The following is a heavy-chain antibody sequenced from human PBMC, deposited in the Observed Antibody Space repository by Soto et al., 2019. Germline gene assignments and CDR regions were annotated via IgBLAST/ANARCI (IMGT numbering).Heavy chain of an antibody. CDR3: ARGNDYIMDV. CDR2: IKQDGSEK. D-gene: IGHD3-16*01. Sequence: EAQLVESGGGLVQPGGSLRLPCAAAGFTFSRYWMSWVRQAPGKGLEWVANIKQDGSEKYYVDSVKARFTISRYNAKNSLYLQMNSLRDENTAVYYCARGNDYIMDVWGKGTTVTVSS. V-gene: IGHV3-7*01. CDR1: GFTFSRYW. J-gene: IGHJ6*04.